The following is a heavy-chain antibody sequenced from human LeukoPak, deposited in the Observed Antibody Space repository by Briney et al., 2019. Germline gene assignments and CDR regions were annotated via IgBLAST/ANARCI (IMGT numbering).Heavy chain of an antibody. CDR2: ISSSSSYI. V-gene: IGHV3-21*01. Sequence: LGGSLRLSCAASGFTFSSYSMNWVRQAPGKGLEWVSSISSSSSYIYYADSVKGRFTISRDNAKNSLYLQMNSLRAEDTAVYYCASYYYDSSGLGYWGQGTLVTVSS. CDR1: GFTFSSYS. J-gene: IGHJ4*02. D-gene: IGHD3-22*01. CDR3: ASYYYDSSGLGY.